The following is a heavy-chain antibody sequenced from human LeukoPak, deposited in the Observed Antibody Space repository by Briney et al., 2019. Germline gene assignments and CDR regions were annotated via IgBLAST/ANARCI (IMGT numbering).Heavy chain of an antibody. CDR3: ARDRSRYYMDV. CDR2: IRSKANSYAT. CDR1: GFTFSGSA. J-gene: IGHJ6*03. V-gene: IGHV3-73*01. D-gene: IGHD3-22*01. Sequence: GGSLKLSCAASGFTFSGSAMHWVRQASGKGLEWVGRIRSKANSYATAYAASVKGRFTISRDDSKNTAFLQMNSLKTEDTAVYYCARDRSRYYMDVWGKGTTVTVSS.